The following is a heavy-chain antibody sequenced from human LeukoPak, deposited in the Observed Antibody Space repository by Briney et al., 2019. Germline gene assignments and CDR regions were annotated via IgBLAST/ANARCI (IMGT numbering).Heavy chain of an antibody. V-gene: IGHV5-51*01. D-gene: IGHD2-2*01. CDR2: IYPGDSDT. Sequence: GESLKISCKGSGYSFTSCWIGWVRQMPGKGLEWMGIIYPGDSDTRYSPSFQGQVTISADKSISTAYLQWSSLKASDTAMYYCARRSSTSWHSLNFDYWGQGTLVTVSS. CDR3: ARRSSTSWHSLNFDY. CDR1: GYSFTSCW. J-gene: IGHJ4*02.